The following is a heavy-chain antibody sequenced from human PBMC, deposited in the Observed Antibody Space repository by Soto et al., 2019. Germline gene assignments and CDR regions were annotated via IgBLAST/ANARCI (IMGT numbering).Heavy chain of an antibody. V-gene: IGHV1-18*01. D-gene: IGHD5-12*01. J-gene: IGHJ6*02. CDR1: GYTFTRSG. Sequence: ASVKVSCKASGYTFTRSGISWVRQAPGQGLEWMGWISTYNVDTNYAQTFQGRVTMTTDTSTSTVHMEVRSLRSDDTAVYYCAREGVAPYYYYGMDVWGQGTPVTVSS. CDR3: AREGVAPYYYYGMDV. CDR2: ISTYNVDT.